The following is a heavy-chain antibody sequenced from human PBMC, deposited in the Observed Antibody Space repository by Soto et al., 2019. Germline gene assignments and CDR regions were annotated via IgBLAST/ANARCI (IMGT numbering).Heavy chain of an antibody. CDR3: ARSDNDYSTFDF. Sequence: QVQLVQSGAEVKKPGVLVKVSCKASGYTFTRNAIHCVRQAPGQRLEWIGRIKAGNGDTKYSQKFQDRVTITRDTSASAAHMDLSTLGAEDTSVYYCARSDNDYSTFDFWGPGTLVTVSS. D-gene: IGHD3-16*01. J-gene: IGHJ4*02. CDR2: IKAGNGDT. V-gene: IGHV1-3*01. CDR1: GYTFTRNA.